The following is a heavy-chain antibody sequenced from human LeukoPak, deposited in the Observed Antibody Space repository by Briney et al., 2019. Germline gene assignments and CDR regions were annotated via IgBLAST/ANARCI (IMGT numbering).Heavy chain of an antibody. CDR2: ISAYNGNT. J-gene: IGHJ4*02. D-gene: IGHD2-21*02. CDR1: GYTFTSYD. V-gene: IGHV1-18*01. CDR3: ARDGDWARSSDY. Sequence: ASVKVSCKASGYTFTSYDINWVRQATGQGLEWMGWISAYNGNTQYAQKFQDRVSMTTDTSTSTAYMELRSLRSDDTAVYYCARDGDWARSSDYWGQGTLVTVSS.